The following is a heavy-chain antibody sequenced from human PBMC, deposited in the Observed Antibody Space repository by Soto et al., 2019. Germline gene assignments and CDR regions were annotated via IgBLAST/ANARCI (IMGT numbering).Heavy chain of an antibody. D-gene: IGHD3-22*01. CDR2: INPNSGGT. CDR1: GYTFTGYY. J-gene: IGHJ6*02. V-gene: IGHV1-2*04. Sequence: ASVKVSCKASGYTFTGYYMHWVRQAPGQGLEWMGWINPNSGGTNYAQKFQGWVTTTRDTSISTAYMELSRLRSDDTAVYYCARVGHDSSGYYSGAYYYYGMDVWGQGTTVTVSS. CDR3: ARVGHDSSGYYSGAYYYYGMDV.